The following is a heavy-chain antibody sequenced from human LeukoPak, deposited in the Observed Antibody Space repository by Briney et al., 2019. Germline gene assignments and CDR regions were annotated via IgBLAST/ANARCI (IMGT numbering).Heavy chain of an antibody. CDR2: ISGSGGST. V-gene: IGHV3-23*01. J-gene: IGHJ4*02. Sequence: GGSLRLSCAASGFTFSSYAMSWVRQAPGKGLEWVSAISGSGGSTYYADSVKGRFTISRDNSKNPLYLQMNSLRAEDTAGYYCAKTKSTYYYDSSGYYPFDYWGQGTLVTVSS. CDR1: GFTFSSYA. CDR3: AKTKSTYYYDSSGYYPFDY. D-gene: IGHD3-22*01.